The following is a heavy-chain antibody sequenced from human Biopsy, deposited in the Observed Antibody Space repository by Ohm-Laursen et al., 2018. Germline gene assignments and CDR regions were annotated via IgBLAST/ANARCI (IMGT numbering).Heavy chain of an antibody. CDR1: GYRLGNFW. J-gene: IGHJ6*02. Sequence: GASLMLSCKGSGYRLGNFWIGRVRPLPGKGLGWMGSIYSGESDRKYSQSFQGQVPISVDASVSIAYLQWSSLKASDTAMYYWARSSAAGFYFYGMDIWGQGTMVTVSS. D-gene: IGHD2-15*01. CDR3: ARSSAAGFYFYGMDI. V-gene: IGHV5-51*01. CDR2: IYSGESDR.